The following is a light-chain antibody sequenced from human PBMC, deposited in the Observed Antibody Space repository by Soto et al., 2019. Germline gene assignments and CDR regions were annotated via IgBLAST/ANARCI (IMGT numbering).Light chain of an antibody. J-gene: IGKJ1*01. CDR1: QTFSIY. CDR2: AAS. V-gene: IGKV1-39*01. Sequence: DIQMTQSPSSLSASVGDRVTITCRASQTFSIYLNWYQQKPGKAPKLLIYAASSLQSGVPSRFSGSGSGTDFTLTISSLQPDDFATYYCQQYNSYSTFGPATFGQGTKVDIK. CDR3: QQYNSYSTFGPAT.